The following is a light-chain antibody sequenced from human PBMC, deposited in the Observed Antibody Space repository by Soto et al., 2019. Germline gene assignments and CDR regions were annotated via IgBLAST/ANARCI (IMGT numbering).Light chain of an antibody. CDR1: QSVSRIY. CDR2: AAS. V-gene: IGKV3-20*01. Sequence: EIVLTQSPGTLSLSPGETATLSCRASQSVSRIYLAWYQQKPGQAPRLLIYAASSRATGIPDRFSGSGSGTDFTLTISRLEPEDFAVYSCQQYGSSPYTFGQGTKLEIK. J-gene: IGKJ2*01. CDR3: QQYGSSPYT.